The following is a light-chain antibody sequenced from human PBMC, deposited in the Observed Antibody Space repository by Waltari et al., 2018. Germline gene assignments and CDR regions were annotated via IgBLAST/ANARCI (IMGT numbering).Light chain of an antibody. Sequence: DIQMTQSPPSLSASVGDRVTITCRASQGISSYLSWSQQKPGKAPNLLIYAASSLQSGVPSRFSGSGSGTDFTLTISSLQPEDFATYYCQQSYSTPRTFGQGTRVEIK. CDR2: AAS. V-gene: IGKV1-39*01. J-gene: IGKJ1*01. CDR3: QQSYSTPRT. CDR1: QGISSY.